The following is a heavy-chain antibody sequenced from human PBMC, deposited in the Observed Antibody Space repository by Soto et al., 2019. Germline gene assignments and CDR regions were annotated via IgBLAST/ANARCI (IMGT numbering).Heavy chain of an antibody. J-gene: IGHJ6*02. V-gene: IGHV6-1*01. CDR2: IYYRSKWFH. CDR3: ARVHCSAGTCLDGLDF. D-gene: IGHD2-15*01. CDR1: GDSVSSNGAW. Sequence: SQTLSLPCVLSGDSVSSNGAWWNWIRQSPSRGLQWLGRIYYRSKWFHEYAAFVESRMAINPDISRNQFSLQLNYVTPEDTAVYYCARVHCSAGTCLDGLDFWGQGTTVTVSS.